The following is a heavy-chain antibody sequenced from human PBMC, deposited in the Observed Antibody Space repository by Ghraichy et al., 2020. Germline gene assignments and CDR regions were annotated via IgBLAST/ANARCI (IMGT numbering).Heavy chain of an antibody. CDR2: ISGSGGTT. CDR1: GFTFRTYA. J-gene: IGHJ6*02. CDR3: AKVTTVTHEYYYYAMDV. V-gene: IGHV3-23*01. Sequence: ETLSLTCAASGFTFRTYAMSWVRQAPGKGLEWVSAISGSGGTTHHADSVKGRFSISRDNSKNTLYLQMNTLRAEDTAVYYCAKVTTVTHEYYYYAMDVWGLGTAVTVSS. D-gene: IGHD4-17*01.